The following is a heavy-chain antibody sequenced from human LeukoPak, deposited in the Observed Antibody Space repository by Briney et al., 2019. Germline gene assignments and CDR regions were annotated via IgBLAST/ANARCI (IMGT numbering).Heavy chain of an antibody. D-gene: IGHD3-10*01. Sequence: SQTLSLTCAISGDGVSSNSAAWNWIRQSPSRGLEWLGRTYYRSKWYNDYAVSVKSRITINPDTSKNQFSLQLNSVTPEDTAVYYCAKDTYYYGSGSYYNGIDYWGQGTLVTVSS. CDR2: TYYRSKWYN. V-gene: IGHV6-1*01. CDR1: GDGVSSNSAA. CDR3: AKDTYYYGSGSYYNGIDY. J-gene: IGHJ4*02.